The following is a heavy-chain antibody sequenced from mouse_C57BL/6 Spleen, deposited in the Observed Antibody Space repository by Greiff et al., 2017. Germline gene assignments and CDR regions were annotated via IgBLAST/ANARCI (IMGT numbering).Heavy chain of an antibody. CDR1: GFTFSDYG. J-gene: IGHJ4*01. CDR2: ISSGSSTI. CDR3: AFIYDGYSYAMDY. D-gene: IGHD2-3*01. Sequence: EVKLMESGGGLVKPGGSLKLSCAASGFTFSDYGMHWVRPAPEKGLEWVAYISSGSSTIYYADTVKGRFPISRDNAKNTLFLQMTSLRSEDTAMYYCAFIYDGYSYAMDYWGQGTSVTVSS. V-gene: IGHV5-17*01.